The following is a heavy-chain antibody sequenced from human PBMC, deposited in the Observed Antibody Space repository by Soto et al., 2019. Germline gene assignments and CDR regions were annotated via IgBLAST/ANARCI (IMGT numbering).Heavy chain of an antibody. V-gene: IGHV3-64D*08. CDR2: ISSNGGST. D-gene: IGHD6-13*01. CDR3: VNSRDGGSWYEFGFDP. CDR1: GFTFSSYA. Sequence: GGSLRLSCSASGFTFSSYAMHWVRQAPGKGLEYVSAISSNGGSTYYADSVKGRFTISRDNSKNTLYLQMSSLRAEDTAVYYCVNSRDGGSWYEFGFDPWGQGTLVTVSS. J-gene: IGHJ5*02.